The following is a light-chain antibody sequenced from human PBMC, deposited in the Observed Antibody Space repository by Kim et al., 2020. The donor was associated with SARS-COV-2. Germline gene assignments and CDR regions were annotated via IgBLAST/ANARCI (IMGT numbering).Light chain of an antibody. J-gene: IGKJ4*01. CDR2: WAS. V-gene: IGKV4-1*01. CDR1: QSILYSSNNKNY. CDR3: HQYYSIPPYT. Sequence: TINYKHSQSILYSSNNKNYVAWYQQKPGQPPKLLIYWASTRESGVPDRFSGSGSGTDFTLTISSLQAEDVAVYYCHQYYSIPPYTFGGGTKVDIK.